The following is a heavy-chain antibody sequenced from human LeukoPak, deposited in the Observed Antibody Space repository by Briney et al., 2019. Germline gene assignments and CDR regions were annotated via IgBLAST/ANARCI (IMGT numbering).Heavy chain of an antibody. CDR1: GGSFSGYY. Sequence: SETLSLTFAVYGGSFSGYYWSWIRQPPGKGLEWIGEINHSGSTNYNPSLKSRVTISVDTSKNQFSLKLSSVTAADTAVYYCARGLGYCSSTSCSLNWFDPWGQGTLVTVSS. D-gene: IGHD2-2*01. CDR3: ARGLGYCSSTSCSLNWFDP. J-gene: IGHJ5*02. V-gene: IGHV4-34*01. CDR2: INHSGST.